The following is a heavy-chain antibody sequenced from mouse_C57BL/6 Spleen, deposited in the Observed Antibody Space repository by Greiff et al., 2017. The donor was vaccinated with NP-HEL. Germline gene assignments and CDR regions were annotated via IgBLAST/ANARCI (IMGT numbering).Heavy chain of an antibody. CDR3: AIYYDYDYAMDY. CDR2: ISYDGSN. J-gene: IGHJ4*01. CDR1: GYSITSGYY. D-gene: IGHD2-4*01. Sequence: ESGPGLVKPSQSLSLTCSVTGYSITSGYYWNWIRQFPGNKLEWMGYISYDGSNNYNPSLKNRISITRDTSKNQFFLKLNSVTTEDTATYYCAIYYDYDYAMDYWGQGTSVTVSS. V-gene: IGHV3-6*01.